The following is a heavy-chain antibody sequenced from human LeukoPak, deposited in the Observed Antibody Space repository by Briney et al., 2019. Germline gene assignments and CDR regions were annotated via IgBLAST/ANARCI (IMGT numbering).Heavy chain of an antibody. V-gene: IGHV4-31*03. CDR1: GGSISSGGYY. J-gene: IGHJ5*02. D-gene: IGHD2-2*01. CDR3: ARSPGIVVPAATQTGLLWFDP. CDR2: IYYSGST. Sequence: PSETLSLTCTVSGGSISSGGYYWSWIRQHPGKGLEWIGYIYYSGSTYYNPSLKSRVTISVDTSKNQFSLKLSSVTAADTAVYYCARSPGIVVPAATQTGLLWFDPWGQGTLVTVSS.